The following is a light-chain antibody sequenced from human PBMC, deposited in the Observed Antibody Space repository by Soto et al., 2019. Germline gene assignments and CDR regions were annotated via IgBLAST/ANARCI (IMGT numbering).Light chain of an antibody. CDR3: QQRSNWPLT. Sequence: EIVLTQSPATLSLSPGERATLSCRASQSVNSYLAWYQQKPGQAPRLLIYDASNRATGIPARSSGSGSGTDFTLTITSLEPEDFAVYYCQQRSNWPLTFGPGTKVDIK. CDR2: DAS. V-gene: IGKV3-11*01. J-gene: IGKJ3*01. CDR1: QSVNSY.